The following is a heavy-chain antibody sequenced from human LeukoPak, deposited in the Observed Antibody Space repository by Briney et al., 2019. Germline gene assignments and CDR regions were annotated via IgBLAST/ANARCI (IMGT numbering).Heavy chain of an antibody. CDR1: GGTFSSYA. CDR2: IIPIFGTA. D-gene: IGHD2-15*01. CDR3: AMGVTRKVVVAAPDAFDI. V-gene: IGHV1-69*13. Sequence: SVKVSCKASGGTFSSYAISWVRQAPGQGLEWMGGIIPIFGTANYAQKFQGRVTITADESTSTAYLELSSLRSEDTAVYYCAMGVTRKVVVAAPDAFDIWGQGTMVTVSS. J-gene: IGHJ3*02.